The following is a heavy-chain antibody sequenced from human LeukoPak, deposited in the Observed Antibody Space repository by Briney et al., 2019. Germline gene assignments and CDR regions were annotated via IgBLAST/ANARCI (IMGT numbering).Heavy chain of an antibody. D-gene: IGHD5-24*01. CDR3: AKAQGPRWLPLGH. J-gene: IGHJ4*02. V-gene: IGHV3-23*01. CDR1: GFTFSSYA. Sequence: PGGSLRLSCAASGFTFSSYAMSWVRQAPGKGLEWVSAISGSGGSTYYADFVKGRFTISRDNSKNTLYLQMNSLRAEDTAVYYCAKAQGPRWLPLGHWGQGTLVTVSS. CDR2: ISGSGGST.